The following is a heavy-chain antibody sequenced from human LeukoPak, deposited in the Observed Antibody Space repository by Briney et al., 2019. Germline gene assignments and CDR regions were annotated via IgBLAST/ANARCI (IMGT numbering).Heavy chain of an antibody. Sequence: GGSLRLSCTGSGFTFSSYWMHWVRQAPGKGLVWVSRINSDGSYTNYADSVRGRFTISRDNAKNSLYLQMNSLRAEDTAVYYCAELGITMIGGVWGKGTTVTISS. CDR2: INSDGSYT. V-gene: IGHV3-74*01. J-gene: IGHJ6*04. D-gene: IGHD3-10*02. CDR1: GFTFSSYW. CDR3: AELGITMIGGV.